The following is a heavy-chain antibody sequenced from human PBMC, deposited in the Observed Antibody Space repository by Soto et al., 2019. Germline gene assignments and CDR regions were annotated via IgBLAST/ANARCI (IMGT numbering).Heavy chain of an antibody. V-gene: IGHV1-69*02. CDR3: ARIVETQADYYGMDV. J-gene: IGHJ6*02. CDR1: GGTLRSNT. D-gene: IGHD3-16*02. Sequence: QVQLVQSGAEVKKPGSSVKVSCKASGGTLRSNTITWVRQAPGQGLEWMGRIIPIVGIANYAQKFQGRVTITADTSTSTAYMELLSLRSEDTDVYDFARIVETQADYYGMDVWGQGTTVTVSS. CDR2: IIPIVGIA.